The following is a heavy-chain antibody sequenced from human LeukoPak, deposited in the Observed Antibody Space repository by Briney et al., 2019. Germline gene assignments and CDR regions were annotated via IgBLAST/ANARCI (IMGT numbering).Heavy chain of an antibody. CDR2: IYYSGST. CDR1: GGSVSSGNYY. Sequence: SETLSLTCSVSGGSVSSGNYYWGWIRQPPGKGLEWIGSIYYSGSTYYNPSLKSRVTISVDTSKNQFSLKLSSVTAADTAVYYCASTGRILWFGELLYSFDYWGQGTLVTVSS. J-gene: IGHJ4*02. V-gene: IGHV4-39*01. CDR3: ASTGRILWFGELLYSFDY. D-gene: IGHD3-10*01.